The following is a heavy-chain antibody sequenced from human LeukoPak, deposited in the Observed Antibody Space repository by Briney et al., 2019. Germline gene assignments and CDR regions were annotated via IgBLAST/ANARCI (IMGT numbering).Heavy chain of an antibody. CDR3: ARVYYSNSYDYWYFDL. CDR1: GGSISSYY. Sequence: SETLSLTCTVSGGSISSYYWSWIRQPPGKGLEWIGEINHSGSTNYNPSLKSRVTISVDTSKNQFSLKLSSVTAADTAVYYCARVYYSNSYDYWYFDLWGRGTLVTVSS. CDR2: INHSGST. D-gene: IGHD6-13*01. J-gene: IGHJ2*01. V-gene: IGHV4-34*01.